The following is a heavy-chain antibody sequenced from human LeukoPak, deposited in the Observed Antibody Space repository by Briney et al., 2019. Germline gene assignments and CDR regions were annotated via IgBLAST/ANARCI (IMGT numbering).Heavy chain of an antibody. CDR1: GGTFSSYA. J-gene: IGHJ4*02. Sequence: SVKVSCKASGGTFSSYAISWVRQAPGQGLDCLGGIIPTFGTANYAQKFQGKVTITADESTSTAYMELSSLRSEDTAVYYCARGTYCGGDCSAFFDYWGQGTLVTVSS. CDR2: IIPTFGTA. V-gene: IGHV1-69*13. D-gene: IGHD2-21*01. CDR3: ARGTYCGGDCSAFFDY.